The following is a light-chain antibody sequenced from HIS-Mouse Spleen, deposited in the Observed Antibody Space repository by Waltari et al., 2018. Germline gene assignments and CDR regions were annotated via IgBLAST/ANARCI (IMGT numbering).Light chain of an antibody. J-gene: IGLJ3*02. V-gene: IGLV1-47*01. CDR1: SSNIGSHY. Sequence: QSVLTQPPSASGTPGQRVTIPCSGSSSNIGSHYVSSYQQLPGTAPKLLIYRNNQRPSGVPDRFSGSKSGTSASLAISGLRSEDEADYYCAAWDDSLSGPVFGGGTKLTVL. CDR3: AAWDDSLSGPV. CDR2: RNN.